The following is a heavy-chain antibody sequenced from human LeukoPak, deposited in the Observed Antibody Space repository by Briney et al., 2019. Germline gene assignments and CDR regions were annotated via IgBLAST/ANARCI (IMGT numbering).Heavy chain of an antibody. J-gene: IGHJ4*02. D-gene: IGHD3-10*01. V-gene: IGHV3-23*01. Sequence: GGSLRLSCAASGFTFSSYAMSWVRQAPGKGLEWVSAISGSGGSTYYAGSVKGRFTISRDNSKNTLYLQMNSQRAEDTAVYYCAKDYYYGSGSYYTHPTFDYWGQGTLVTVSS. CDR2: ISGSGGST. CDR1: GFTFSSYA. CDR3: AKDYYYGSGSYYTHPTFDY.